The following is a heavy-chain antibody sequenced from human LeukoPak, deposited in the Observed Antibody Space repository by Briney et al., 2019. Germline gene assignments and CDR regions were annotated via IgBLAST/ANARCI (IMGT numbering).Heavy chain of an antibody. V-gene: IGHV3-7*02. D-gene: IGHD6-19*01. CDR1: GSTLSRYW. Sequence: PGGSLSLSCAVSGSTLSRYWMSGVRQAPGKGVEWVAYIKQAGSSQPYVHSVKGRSTNPSDSARNSLSVSINSLRVSDTAVYYFPRHATTHTIGLYDDAFDISGHGTMVTASS. J-gene: IGHJ3*02. CDR2: IKQAGSSQ. CDR3: PRHATTHTIGLYDDAFDI.